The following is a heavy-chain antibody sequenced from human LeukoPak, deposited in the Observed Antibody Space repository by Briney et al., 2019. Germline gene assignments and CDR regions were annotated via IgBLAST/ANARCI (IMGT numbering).Heavy chain of an antibody. D-gene: IGHD3-3*01. CDR3: ARGTVHSSLLYDFWEDAFDI. CDR1: GYTFTSYG. J-gene: IGHJ3*02. Sequence: GASVKVSCKASGYTFTSYGISWVRQAPGQGLEWMGWISAYNGNTNYAQKLQGRVTMTTDTSTSTAYMELRSLRSDDTAVYYCARGTVHSSLLYDFWEDAFDIWGQGTMVTVSS. CDR2: ISAYNGNT. V-gene: IGHV1-18*01.